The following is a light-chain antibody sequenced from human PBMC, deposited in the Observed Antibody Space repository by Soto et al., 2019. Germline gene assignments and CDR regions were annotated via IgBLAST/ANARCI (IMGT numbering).Light chain of an antibody. V-gene: IGKV3-11*01. J-gene: IGKJ4*01. CDR3: QQRYNWLT. Sequence: IMMTHSPATLSCSPGERATLSFRAFQNIRSYLAWYQQKSGQAPRLLIHDASNRAPGTPARFSGSGSGTDFTLTISSLEPEDSAVYYCQQRYNWLTFGGGTKVDI. CDR1: QNIRSY. CDR2: DAS.